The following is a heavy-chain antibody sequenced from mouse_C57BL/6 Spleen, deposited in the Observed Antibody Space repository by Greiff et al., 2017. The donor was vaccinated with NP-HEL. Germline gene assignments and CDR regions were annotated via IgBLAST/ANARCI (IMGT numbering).Heavy chain of an antibody. J-gene: IGHJ2*01. CDR2: IWRGGST. CDR1: GFSLTSYG. V-gene: IGHV2-5*01. CDR3: ATNPFDY. Sequence: VQLVESGPGLVQPSQCLSITCTASGFSLTSYGVHWVRQSPGKGLEWLGVIWRGGSTDYNAAFMSRLSITKDNSKSHVFFNMNSLQADDTAIYYCATNPFDYWGQGTTLSVSS.